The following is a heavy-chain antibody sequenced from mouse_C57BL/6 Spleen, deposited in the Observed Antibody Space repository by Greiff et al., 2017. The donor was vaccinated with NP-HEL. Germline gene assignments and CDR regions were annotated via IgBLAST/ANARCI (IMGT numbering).Heavy chain of an antibody. CDR2: ISNLAYSI. CDR3: ARPPTGSYWYFDV. V-gene: IGHV5-15*04. J-gene: IGHJ1*03. D-gene: IGHD4-1*01. Sequence: EVMLVESGGGLVQPGGSLKLSCAASGFTFSDYGMAWVRQAPRKGPEWVAFISNLAYSIYYADTVTGRFTISRENAKNTLYLEMSSLRSEDTAMYYCARPPTGSYWYFDVWGTGTTVTVSS. CDR1: GFTFSDYG.